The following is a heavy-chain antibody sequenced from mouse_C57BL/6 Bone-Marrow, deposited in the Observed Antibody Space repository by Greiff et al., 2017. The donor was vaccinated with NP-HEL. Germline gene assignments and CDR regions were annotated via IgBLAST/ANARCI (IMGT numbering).Heavy chain of an antibody. CDR1: GFTFSSYG. J-gene: IGHJ2*01. V-gene: IGHV5-6*01. Sequence: EVHLVESGGDLVKPGGSLKLSCAASGFTFSSYGMSWVRQTPDKRLEWVATISSGGSYTYYPDSVKGRFTISRDNAKNTLYLQMSSLKSEDTAMYYCARHYDYDEGGDYWGQGTTLTVSS. D-gene: IGHD2-4*01. CDR2: ISSGGSYT. CDR3: ARHYDYDEGGDY.